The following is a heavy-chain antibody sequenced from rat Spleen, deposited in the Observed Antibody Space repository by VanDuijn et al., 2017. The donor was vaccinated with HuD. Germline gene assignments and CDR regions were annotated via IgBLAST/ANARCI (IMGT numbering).Heavy chain of an antibody. Sequence: EVQLQESGPGLVKPSQSLSLTCSVTGYSITSSYRWNWIRKFSGNKLEWMGYINRADNTNYNPPLRTQITITRDTSKNQFFLQLTSVTTEDTGTYYCAREAAISRGVMDAWGQGASVTVSS. CDR2: INRADNT. J-gene: IGHJ4*01. CDR3: AREAAISRGVMDA. CDR1: GYSITSSYR. D-gene: IGHD1-2*01. V-gene: IGHV3-3*01.